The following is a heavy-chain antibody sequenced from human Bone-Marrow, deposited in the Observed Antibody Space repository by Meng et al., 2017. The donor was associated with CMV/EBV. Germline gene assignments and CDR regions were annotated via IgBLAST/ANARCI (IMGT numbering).Heavy chain of an antibody. CDR3: ARGHLYRLLYGNWFDP. D-gene: IGHD1-26*01. CDR2: IYYSGST. CDR1: GGSISSSSYY. Sequence: SETLSLTCTVSGGSISSSSYYWGWIRQPPGKGLEWIGSIYYSGSTYYNPSLRSRVTMSVDTSKNQFSLKLSSVTAADTAVYYCARGHLYRLLYGNWFDPWGQGTLVTFSS. V-gene: IGHV4-39*07. J-gene: IGHJ5*02.